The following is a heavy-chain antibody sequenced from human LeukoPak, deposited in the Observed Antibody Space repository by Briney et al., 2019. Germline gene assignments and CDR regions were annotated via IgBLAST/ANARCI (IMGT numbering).Heavy chain of an antibody. V-gene: IGHV3-30*03. J-gene: IGHJ4*02. D-gene: IGHD3-10*01. CDR3: ASYYYGSGSYTY. Sequence: PGGSLRLSCAASGFTFSSYGMHWVRQAPGKGLEWVAVISYDGSNKYYADSVKGRFTISRDNSKNTLYLQMNSLRAEDTAVYYCASYYYGSGSYTYWGQGTLVTASS. CDR1: GFTFSSYG. CDR2: ISYDGSNK.